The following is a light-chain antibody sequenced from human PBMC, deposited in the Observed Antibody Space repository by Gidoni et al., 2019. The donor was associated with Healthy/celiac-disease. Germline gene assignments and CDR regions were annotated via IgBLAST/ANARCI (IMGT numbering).Light chain of an antibody. Sequence: EIVLTQSPGTLSLSPGERATLSCRASQSVSSSYLAWYQQKPGQAPRLLIYGASSRATGIPDRFSGSGSGTDFTLTISRLEPEDCAGYYCQQYGAHRFTFGPGTRVEIK. CDR1: QSVSSSY. CDR3: QQYGAHRFT. CDR2: GAS. J-gene: IGKJ3*01. V-gene: IGKV3-20*01.